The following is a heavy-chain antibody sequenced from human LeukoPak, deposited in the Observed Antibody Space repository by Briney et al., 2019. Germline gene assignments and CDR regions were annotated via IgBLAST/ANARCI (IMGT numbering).Heavy chain of an antibody. J-gene: IGHJ4*02. CDR1: GFTFSSYW. CDR3: ARDHFRYFDYD. CDR2: RKQDGSEK. D-gene: IGHD3-9*01. Sequence: GGALRLSCAASGFTFSSYWMSWVRQAPGKGLEGVANRKQDGSEKYYVDSVKGRFTISRDNAKNSLYLQMNRLSAEDTAVYYCARDHFRYFDYDWGQATLVTVSS. V-gene: IGHV3-7*01.